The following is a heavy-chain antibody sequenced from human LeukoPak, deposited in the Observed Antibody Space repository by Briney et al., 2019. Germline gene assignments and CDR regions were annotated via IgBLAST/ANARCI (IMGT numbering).Heavy chain of an antibody. CDR1: GGTFSSYT. D-gene: IGHD3-3*01. Sequence: EASVKVPCKASGGTFSSYTISWVRQAPGQGLEWMGRIIPILGIANYAQKFQGRVTITADKSTSTAYMELSSLRSEDTAVYYCARDRKFLEWLFPFDYWGQGTLVTVSS. V-gene: IGHV1-69*04. CDR3: ARDRKFLEWLFPFDY. CDR2: IIPILGIA. J-gene: IGHJ4*02.